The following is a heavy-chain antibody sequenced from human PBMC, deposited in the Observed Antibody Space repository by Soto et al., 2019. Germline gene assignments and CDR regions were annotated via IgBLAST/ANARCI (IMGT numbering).Heavy chain of an antibody. CDR1: GGSISSSNW. V-gene: IGHV4-4*02. CDR2: IYHSGST. Sequence: QVQLQESGPGLVKPSGTLSLTCAVSGGSISSSNWWSWVRQPPGKGLEWIGEIYHSGSTNYNPSLKSRVTISVDKSKNQFSLKLSSVTAADTAVYYCASRGDYDFWSGYSNYYGMDVWGQVTTVTVSS. D-gene: IGHD3-3*01. CDR3: ASRGDYDFWSGYSNYYGMDV. J-gene: IGHJ6*02.